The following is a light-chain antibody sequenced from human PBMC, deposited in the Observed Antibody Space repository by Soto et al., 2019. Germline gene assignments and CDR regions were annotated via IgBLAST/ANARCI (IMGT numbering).Light chain of an antibody. J-gene: IGKJ1*01. CDR2: TSF. CDR3: QKYDSALGT. CDR1: QSIGTF. Sequence: IQMTQSPSSLSASVGDRVSITCRASQSIGTFLNWYQQKPGEAPNLLIHTSFTLYSGVPSRFSGSGSGTDFTLTISSLQPEDVATYYCQKYDSALGTFGQGTKVDIK. V-gene: IGKV1-27*01.